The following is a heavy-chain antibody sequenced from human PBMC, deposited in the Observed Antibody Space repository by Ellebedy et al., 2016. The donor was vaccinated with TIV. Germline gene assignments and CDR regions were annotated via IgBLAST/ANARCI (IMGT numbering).Heavy chain of an antibody. CDR2: IYPGDSDT. CDR1: GYNFSRYW. J-gene: IGHJ4*02. CDR3: ANTRFCSGGSCYFDF. V-gene: IGHV5-51*01. Sequence: GESLKISCKGSGYNFSRYWIGWVRQMPGKGLEWMGIIYPGDSDTRYHPSFQGQVTISADKSISTAYLHWSSLKASDTAMYYCANTRFCSGGSCYFDFWGQGTLVTVSS. D-gene: IGHD2-15*01.